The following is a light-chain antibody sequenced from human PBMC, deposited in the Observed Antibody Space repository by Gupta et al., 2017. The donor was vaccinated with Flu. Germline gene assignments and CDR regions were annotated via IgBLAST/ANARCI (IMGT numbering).Light chain of an antibody. CDR3: QQSDCIPLT. J-gene: IGKJ4*01. CDR2: WAS. Sequence: SLGERATINCKSSQSVFYDASEKNYLSWYQQKPGQPPKVLINWASSRESGAPDRFSGSGSGTDFILTINSLQAEDVAVYYCQQSDCIPLTFGGGTKVEIK. CDR1: QSVFYDASEKNY. V-gene: IGKV4-1*01.